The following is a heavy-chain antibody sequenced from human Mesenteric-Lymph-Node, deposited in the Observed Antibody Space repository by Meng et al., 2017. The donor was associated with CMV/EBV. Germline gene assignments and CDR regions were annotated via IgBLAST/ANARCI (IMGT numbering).Heavy chain of an antibody. CDR1: GESFSGYY. J-gene: IGHJ4*02. CDR3: ARHIPPDF. Sequence: SETLSLTCAVYGESFSGYYWSWIRQPPGKGLEWIGSIYYSGSTYYNPSLKSRVTISVDTSKNQFSLKLSSVTAADTAVYYCARHIPPDFWGQGTLVTVSS. CDR2: IYYSGST. V-gene: IGHV4-34*01.